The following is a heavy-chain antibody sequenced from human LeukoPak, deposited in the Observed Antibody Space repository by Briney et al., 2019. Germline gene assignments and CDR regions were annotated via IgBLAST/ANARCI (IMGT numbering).Heavy chain of an antibody. CDR3: ARGRAPDYDFWSGYYNGDFDY. Sequence: PSETLSLTCTVSGGSISSYYWSWIRQPPGKGLEFIGYIYSTGTTNYNPSLKSRVTISVDTSKNQISLKLSSVTAADTAVYYCARGRAPDYDFWSGYYNGDFDYWGQGTLVTVSS. V-gene: IGHV4-59*08. CDR2: IYSTGTT. CDR1: GGSISSYY. J-gene: IGHJ4*02. D-gene: IGHD3-3*01.